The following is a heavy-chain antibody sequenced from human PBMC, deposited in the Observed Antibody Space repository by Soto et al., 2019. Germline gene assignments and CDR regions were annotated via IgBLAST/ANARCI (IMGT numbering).Heavy chain of an antibody. V-gene: IGHV3-48*03. CDR3: TRRAGAH. CDR2: ISNSGSSI. J-gene: IGHJ4*02. CDR1: GFTFSSYE. D-gene: IGHD3-10*01. Sequence: GGSLRLSCAASGFTFSSYEMNWVRQAPGKGLEWVSYISNSGSSIYYADSVRGRFTISRDNAKTSPFLQMNSLRAEDTAVYYCTRRAGAHWGQGTLVTVSS.